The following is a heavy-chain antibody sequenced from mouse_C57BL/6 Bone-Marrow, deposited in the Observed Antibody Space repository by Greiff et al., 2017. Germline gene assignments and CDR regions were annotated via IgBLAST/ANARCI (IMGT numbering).Heavy chain of an antibody. V-gene: IGHV1-59*01. Sequence: QVQLQQPGAELVRPGTSVKLSCKASGYTFTSYWMHWVKQRPGQGLEWIGVIDPSDSYPNYNQKFKGKATLTVDTSSSTAYMQLSSLTSEDSAVYYCARSGGLDYWGQGTTLTVSS. D-gene: IGHD3-1*01. CDR1: GYTFTSYW. CDR2: IDPSDSYP. CDR3: ARSGGLDY. J-gene: IGHJ2*01.